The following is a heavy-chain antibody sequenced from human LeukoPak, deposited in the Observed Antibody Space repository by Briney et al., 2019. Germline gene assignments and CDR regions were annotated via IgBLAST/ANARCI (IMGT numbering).Heavy chain of an antibody. CDR2: ISYDGINK. J-gene: IGHJ4*02. CDR3: AKGNSGSSFAPFDY. CDR1: GFTFSNYG. Sequence: GGSLRLSCAASGFTFSNYGMPWVRQAPGKGLEGVEVISYDGINKYYADSVKGRFTISRDNSKNTLYLQMDSLRREDTAVYYCAKGNSGSSFAPFDYWGQGTLVTVSS. D-gene: IGHD1-26*01. V-gene: IGHV3-30*18.